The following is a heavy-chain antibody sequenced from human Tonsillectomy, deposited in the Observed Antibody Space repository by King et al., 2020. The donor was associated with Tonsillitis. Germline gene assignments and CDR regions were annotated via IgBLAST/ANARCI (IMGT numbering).Heavy chain of an antibody. J-gene: IGHJ5*02. CDR3: ARLAVGRFDP. Sequence: VQLQESGPGLVKPSETLSLTCTVSGGSINFYYWSWIRQPPGKGLEWIGYIYHSGSTTYNPSLKSRVTMSVDPSKNQFSLSLRSVTAADTAVYYCARLAVGRFDPWGQGTLVTVSS. V-gene: IGHV4-59*08. CDR2: IYHSGST. CDR1: GGSINFYY. D-gene: IGHD2-15*01.